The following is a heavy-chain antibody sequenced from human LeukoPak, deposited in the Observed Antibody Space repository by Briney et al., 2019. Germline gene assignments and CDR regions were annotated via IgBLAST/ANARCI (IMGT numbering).Heavy chain of an antibody. CDR1: GGSISDYY. CDR2: IYNGDT. Sequence: PSETLSLTCAVSGGSISDYYWSWIRQPPGKGLEWIGYIYNGDTNYNPSLKSRVTISVDTSKNQFSLKLNSVTAADTAVYYCARYRAFDIWGQGTMVTVSS. J-gene: IGHJ3*02. CDR3: ARYRAFDI. V-gene: IGHV4-59*01.